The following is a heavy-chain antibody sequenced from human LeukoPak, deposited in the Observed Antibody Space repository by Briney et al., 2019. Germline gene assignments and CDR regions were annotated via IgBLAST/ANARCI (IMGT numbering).Heavy chain of an antibody. J-gene: IGHJ4*02. D-gene: IGHD5-12*01. CDR3: VRDGGVSGYDLLDY. Sequence: QTGGSLRLSCAASGFTFSNYWMSWVRQAPGKGLEWVAHINQDGSEEHYMDSVKARFIISRDNAKSSLSLQMDSLRAEDTAVYYCVRDGGVSGYDLLDYWGQGTLVTVSS. V-gene: IGHV3-7*01. CDR1: GFTFSNYW. CDR2: INQDGSEE.